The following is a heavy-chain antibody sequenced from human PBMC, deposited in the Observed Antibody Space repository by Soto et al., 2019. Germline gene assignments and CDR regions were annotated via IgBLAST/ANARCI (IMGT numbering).Heavy chain of an antibody. CDR3: ASAASGIGGGDPCYRLYIWFEV. CDR2: IIPIFGTP. D-gene: IGHD3-10*01. V-gene: IGHV1-69*01. Sequence: HGKLVQSGSEVNKPGSSVKVSCKASGGSFRHFGITWVRQAPGQGLEWLGGIIPIFGTPKYAQKFQRRVIMSADESTGTGYLEMTSVRPDDTAVYYGASAASGIGGGDPCYRLYIWFEVWGQGNLFTVSS. J-gene: IGHJ4*02. CDR1: GGSFRHFG.